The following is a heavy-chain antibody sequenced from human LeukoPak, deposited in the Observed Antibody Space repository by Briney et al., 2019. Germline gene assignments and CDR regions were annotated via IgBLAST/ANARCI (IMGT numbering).Heavy chain of an antibody. CDR3: ARRRFVRGPDVVNPFDY. CDR2: INHSGST. V-gene: IGHV4-34*01. Sequence: LETLSLTCAVYGGSFSGYYLSWIRQPPGKELEWMGEINHSGSTNYNPSLKSRVTISVDTSKNQFSLKLSSVTAADTAVYYCARRRFVRGPDVVNPFDYWGQGTLVTVSS. CDR1: GGSFSGYY. J-gene: IGHJ4*02. D-gene: IGHD2-8*01.